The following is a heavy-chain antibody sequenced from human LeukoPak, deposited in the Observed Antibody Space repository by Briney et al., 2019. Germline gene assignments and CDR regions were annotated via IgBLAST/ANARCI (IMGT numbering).Heavy chain of an antibody. J-gene: IGHJ4*02. CDR1: GYTLTDYY. Sequence: ASVKVSCKASGYTLTDYYMHWVRQAPGQGLEWMGRINPNSGGTNYAQKFQGWVTMTRDTSISTAYMELSRLRSDDTAVYYCARSIAAAPRPDYWGQGTLVTVSS. CDR2: INPNSGGT. V-gene: IGHV1-2*04. D-gene: IGHD6-13*01. CDR3: ARSIAAAPRPDY.